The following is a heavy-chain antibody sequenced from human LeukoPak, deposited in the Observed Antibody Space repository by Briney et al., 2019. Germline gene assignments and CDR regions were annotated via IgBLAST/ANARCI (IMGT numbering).Heavy chain of an antibody. D-gene: IGHD3-22*01. CDR2: IYYSGST. V-gene: IGHV4-59*01. J-gene: IGHJ4*02. CDR3: ARSPYYYDSSGYYY. CDR1: GGSISSYY. Sequence: SETLSLTCTVSGGSISSYYWSWIRQPPGKGLEWIGYIYYSGSTNYNPSLKSRVTISVDTSKNQFSLKLSSVTAADTAVYYCARSPYYYDSSGYYYWGQGTLVTVSS.